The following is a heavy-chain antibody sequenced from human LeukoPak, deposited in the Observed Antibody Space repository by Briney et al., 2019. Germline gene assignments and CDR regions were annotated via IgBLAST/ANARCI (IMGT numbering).Heavy chain of an antibody. Sequence: GGSLRLSCAASGFTFSSYEMNWVRQAPGKGLDWVPYISSSGSTIYYADSVKGRFTISRDNAKNSLYLQMNSLRAEDTAVYYCARDQVVPAARGVYYYYGMDVWGQGTTVTVSS. J-gene: IGHJ6*02. V-gene: IGHV3-48*03. D-gene: IGHD2-2*01. CDR1: GFTFSSYE. CDR2: ISSSGSTI. CDR3: ARDQVVPAARGVYYYYGMDV.